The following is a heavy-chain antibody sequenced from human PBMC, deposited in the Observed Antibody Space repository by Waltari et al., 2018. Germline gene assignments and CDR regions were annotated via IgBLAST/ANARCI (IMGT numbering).Heavy chain of an antibody. CDR2: IWNDGSLK. D-gene: IGHD4-17*01. CDR3: ARSVTTGSGYMDV. Sequence: QVQLVESGGGVVQPGRSLRLSCSASGFIFPSSGMHWVRQAPGKGLGWVAVIWNDGSLKYYTDSVKGRFTISRDNSENTLYLQMSGLRPEDTAVYYCARSVTTGSGYMDVWGKGTTVTVSS. V-gene: IGHV3-33*01. J-gene: IGHJ6*03. CDR1: GFIFPSSG.